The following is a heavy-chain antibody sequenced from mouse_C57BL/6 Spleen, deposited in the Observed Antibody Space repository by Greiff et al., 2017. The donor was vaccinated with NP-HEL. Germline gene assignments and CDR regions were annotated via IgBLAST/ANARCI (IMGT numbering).Heavy chain of an antibody. Sequence: EVQLVESGGGLVKPGGSLKLSCAASGFTFSSYAMSWVRQTPEKRLEWVATISDGGSYTYYPDNVKGRFTISRDNAKNNLYLQMSHLKSEDTAMYYCAREGDGNYPYAMDYWGQGTSVTVSS. D-gene: IGHD2-1*01. J-gene: IGHJ4*01. CDR3: AREGDGNYPYAMDY. CDR1: GFTFSSYA. CDR2: ISDGGSYT. V-gene: IGHV5-4*01.